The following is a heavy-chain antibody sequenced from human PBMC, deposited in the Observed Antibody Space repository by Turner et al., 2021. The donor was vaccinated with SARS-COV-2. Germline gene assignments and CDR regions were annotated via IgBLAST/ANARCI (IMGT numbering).Heavy chain of an antibody. J-gene: IGHJ4*02. Sequence: QLQLQESGPGLVKPSETLSPTCTVSGDSFSSSSLYWCWIRQSQGKGLEWIGNFYYSGSTYNNPSLKIRVTISADTSKKQFSLWLTSVTAADTAVYYCVRTTSGGYPHFNFWGQGTLVTVSS. V-gene: IGHV4-39*01. CDR1: GDSFSSSSLY. CDR3: VRTTSGGYPHFNF. D-gene: IGHD2-15*01. CDR2: FYYSGST.